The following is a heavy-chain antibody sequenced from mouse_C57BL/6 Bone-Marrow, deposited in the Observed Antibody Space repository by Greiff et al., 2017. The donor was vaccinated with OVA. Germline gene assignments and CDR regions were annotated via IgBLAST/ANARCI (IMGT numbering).Heavy chain of an antibody. V-gene: IGHV1-63*01. CDR1: GYTFTNYW. J-gene: IGHJ4*01. CDR2: IYPGGGYT. CDR3: ARGGSYAMDY. Sequence: QVQLQQSGAELVRPGTSVKMSCKASGYTFTNYWIGWAKQRPGHGLEWIGDIYPGGGYTNHNEKFKGKATLTADKSSSTAYMQFSSLTSEDSAIYYCARGGSYAMDYWGQGTSVTVSS.